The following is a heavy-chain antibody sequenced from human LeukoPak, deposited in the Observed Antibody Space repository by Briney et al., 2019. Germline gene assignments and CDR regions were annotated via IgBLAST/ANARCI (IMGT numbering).Heavy chain of an antibody. J-gene: IGHJ4*02. Sequence: GGSLRLSCAASGFDFSGYSMTWVRQGPGKGLEWVSSITSASTSMYYADSVRGRFIISRDNAKNSLYLQMNSLRAEDTGVYYCAPAGGISTGYLDYWGQGTLVTVSS. CDR1: GFDFSGYS. CDR3: APAGGISTGYLDY. V-gene: IGHV3-21*03. D-gene: IGHD7-27*01. CDR2: ITSASTSM.